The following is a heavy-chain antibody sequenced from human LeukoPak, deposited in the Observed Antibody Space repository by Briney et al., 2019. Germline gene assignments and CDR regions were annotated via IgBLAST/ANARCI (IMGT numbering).Heavy chain of an antibody. V-gene: IGHV1-2*02. CDR3: VTHRDGYNSYFDY. J-gene: IGHJ4*02. D-gene: IGHD5-24*01. Sequence: ASVKVSCKASGYTFTGYYMHWVRQAPGQGLEWMGWINPNSGGTNYAQKFQGRVTMTRDTSISTAYMELSRLRSDDTAVYYCVTHRDGYNSYFDYWGQGTLVTVSS. CDR1: GYTFTGYY. CDR2: INPNSGGT.